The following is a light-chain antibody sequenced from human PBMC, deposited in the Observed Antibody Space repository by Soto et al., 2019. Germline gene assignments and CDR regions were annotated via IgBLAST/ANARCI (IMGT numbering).Light chain of an antibody. J-gene: IGKJ2*01. CDR3: QQSFSTPYI. CDR1: QSVNDY. Sequence: DFQVTQSPSSLSASVGDRVTITCRASQSVNDYLNWYQQRPGKAPRLLIYAASTLHSGVPSRFSGSGFGTDFSLTITSLQPGDFATYYCQQSFSTPYIFGQGTKLEIK. CDR2: AAS. V-gene: IGKV1-39*01.